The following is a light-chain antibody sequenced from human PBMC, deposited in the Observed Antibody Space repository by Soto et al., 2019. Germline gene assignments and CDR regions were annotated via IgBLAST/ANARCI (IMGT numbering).Light chain of an antibody. CDR2: SRN. V-gene: IGLV1-44*01. CDR3: VTWDDSLTGVV. Sequence: QSVLTQPPSASGTPGQRVTISCSGSSSNIGSNIVNWYQQLPGTAPKLLIYSRNQRPSWVPDRFSASKSGTSAALAISGLQSEDEDDHYCVTWDDSLTGVVFGGGTKLTVL. J-gene: IGLJ3*02. CDR1: SSNIGSNI.